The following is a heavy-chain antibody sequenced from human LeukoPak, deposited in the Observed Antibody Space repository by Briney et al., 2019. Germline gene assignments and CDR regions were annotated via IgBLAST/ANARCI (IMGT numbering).Heavy chain of an antibody. CDR1: GGTFSSYA. D-gene: IGHD3-10*01. V-gene: IGHV1-69*05. Sequence: SVKVSRKASGGTFSSYAISWVRQAPGQGLEWMGGIIPIFGTANYAQKFQGRVTITTDESTSTAYMELSSLRSEDTAVYYCARDYEPTGWFGEFTYMDVWGKGTTVTVSS. CDR2: IIPIFGTA. J-gene: IGHJ6*03. CDR3: ARDYEPTGWFGEFTYMDV.